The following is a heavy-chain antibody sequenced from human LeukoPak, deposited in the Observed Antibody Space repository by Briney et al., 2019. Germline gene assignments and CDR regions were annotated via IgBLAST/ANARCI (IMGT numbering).Heavy chain of an antibody. Sequence: GGSLRLSCAASGFTFSSYSMNWVRQAPGRGLEWVSSISSSSSYTYYADSLKGRSTISRDNAKNSLYLQMNSLRAEDTAVYYCARGEPVTFYWGQGTLVTVSS. J-gene: IGHJ4*02. V-gene: IGHV3-21*01. CDR2: ISSSSSYT. D-gene: IGHD3-16*01. CDR1: GFTFSSYS. CDR3: ARGEPVTFY.